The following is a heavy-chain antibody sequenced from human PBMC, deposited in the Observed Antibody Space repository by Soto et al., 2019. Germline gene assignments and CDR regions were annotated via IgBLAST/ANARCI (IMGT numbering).Heavy chain of an antibody. D-gene: IGHD1-26*01. V-gene: IGHV4-31*03. J-gene: IGHJ4*02. CDR3: AKSEATALDY. CDR1: GDPITSGGFY. CDR2: IYYSENT. Sequence: SETLSLTCTLSGDPITSGGFYWTWIRQHPAKGLEWIGYIYYSENTYYNPSLKSRVTISVDTSKTQFSLKLSSVTAADTAVYYCAKSEATALDYWGQGTLVTVSS.